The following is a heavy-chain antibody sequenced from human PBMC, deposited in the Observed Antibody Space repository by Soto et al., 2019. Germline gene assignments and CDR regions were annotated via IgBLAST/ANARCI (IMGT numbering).Heavy chain of an antibody. CDR2: IYYSGST. CDR3: ARHVGRQGDPDWFDP. CDR1: GGSISSSSYY. Sequence: SETLSLTCTVSGGSISSSSYYWGWIRQPPGKGLEWIGGIYYSGSTYYNPSLKSRVTISVDTSKNQFSLKLSSVTAADTAVYYCARHVGRQGDPDWFDPWGQGTLVAVSS. V-gene: IGHV4-39*01. D-gene: IGHD1-26*01. J-gene: IGHJ5*02.